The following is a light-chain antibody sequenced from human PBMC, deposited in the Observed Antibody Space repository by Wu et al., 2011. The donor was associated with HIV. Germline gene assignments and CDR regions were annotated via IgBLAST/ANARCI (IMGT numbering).Light chain of an antibody. CDR2: DAS. CDR1: QDIVTY. J-gene: IGKJ5*01. CDR3: QQLNSFPLT. V-gene: IGKV1-9*01. Sequence: IQLTQSPSSLSASIGDRVSITCRASQDIVTYLAWYQQTPGKAPRVLIYDASTLQSGVSSRFSGSGSGADFTPTISGLQREDFAIYYCQQLNSFPLTFGQGTRLEI.